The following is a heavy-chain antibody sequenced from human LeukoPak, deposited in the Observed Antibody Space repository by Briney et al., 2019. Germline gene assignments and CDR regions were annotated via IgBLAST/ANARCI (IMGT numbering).Heavy chain of an antibody. CDR3: AREGSSWYHWFDP. Sequence: ASVKVSCKASGGTFSSYAISWVRQAPGQGLEWMGWINTNTGNPTYAQGFTGRFVFSLDTSVSTAYLQISSLKAEDTAVYYCAREGSSWYHWFDPWGQGTLVTVSS. D-gene: IGHD6-13*01. CDR2: INTNTGNP. CDR1: GGTFSSYA. V-gene: IGHV7-4-1*02. J-gene: IGHJ5*02.